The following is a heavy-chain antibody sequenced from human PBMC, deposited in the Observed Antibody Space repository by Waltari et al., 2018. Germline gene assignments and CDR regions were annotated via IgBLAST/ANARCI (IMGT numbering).Heavy chain of an antibody. CDR1: EFTFRSYA. J-gene: IGHJ6*02. CDR3: ARDYCDRTNCHGMDV. D-gene: IGHD3-22*01. V-gene: IGHV3-30*04. Sequence: QVQLVASGGGVVQPGGSLRLSCADSEFTFRSYALHWVRQAPGKGLEWVAVISYNERNIYYVDSVKGRFTISRDNSKNILYLQMNSLRSEDTAVYYCARDYCDRTNCHGMDVWGQGTTVTVSS. CDR2: ISYNERNI.